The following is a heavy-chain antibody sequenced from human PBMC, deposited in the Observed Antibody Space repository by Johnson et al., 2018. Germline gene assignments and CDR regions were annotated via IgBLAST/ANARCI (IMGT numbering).Heavy chain of an antibody. CDR1: GFSFKSYW. Sequence: VQLVQSGGGLVHXGGSXRLXCAASGFSFKSYWMSWVRQTPGKGLKWVANMNEDVGEKYYVGSGKGRFTISRDQAKNSLYLQMNSLRVEDRGVYYCVRDGYVGDNFALYIWGQGTMVTVSS. J-gene: IGHJ3*02. V-gene: IGHV3-7*01. CDR2: MNEDVGEK. D-gene: IGHD2-2*03. CDR3: VRDGYVGDNFALYI.